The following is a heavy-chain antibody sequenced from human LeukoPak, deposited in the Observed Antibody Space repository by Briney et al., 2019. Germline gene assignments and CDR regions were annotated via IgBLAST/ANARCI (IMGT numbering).Heavy chain of an antibody. Sequence: TSSETLSLTCGVSGGSISNTNWWSWVRQPPGKGLEWIGEVHKTGKTNYNPSLKTRVTISNDASKNQLSLELTSVTAADAAVYYCARELLGAPTPGAYWGQGTRVTVSS. D-gene: IGHD7-27*01. CDR3: ARELLGAPTPGAY. J-gene: IGHJ4*02. CDR2: VHKTGKT. CDR1: GGSISNTNW. V-gene: IGHV4-4*02.